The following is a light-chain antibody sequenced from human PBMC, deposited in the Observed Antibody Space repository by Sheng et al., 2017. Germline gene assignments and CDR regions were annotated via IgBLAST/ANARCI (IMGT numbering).Light chain of an antibody. CDR1: QSVSDS. V-gene: IGKV3-11*01. CDR3: QQRSNWPLT. J-gene: IGKJ4*01. CDR2: DAS. Sequence: EIVLTQSPATLSLSPGERATLSCRASQSVSDSVGWYQQKPGQAPRLVIYDASYRATGIPARFSGSGSGTDFTLTISSLEPADFAVYYCQQRSNWPLTFGGGTKGGDQT.